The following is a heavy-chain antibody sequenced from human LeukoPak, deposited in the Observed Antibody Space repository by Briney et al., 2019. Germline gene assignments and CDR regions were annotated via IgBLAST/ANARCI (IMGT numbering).Heavy chain of an antibody. D-gene: IGHD2-15*01. CDR1: GYTFTTYG. Sequence: PQASVKVSCKSSGYTFTTYGIIWVRQAPGQGLEWVAYISPSSGKTTSTREIQGRLTVTTDRTTSTPYMEVRSLRADDTAVYYCGREMWWSSSNCYLKPFGIWGQGTRVTISS. CDR3: GREMWWSSSNCYLKPFGI. V-gene: IGHV1-18*01. CDR2: ISPSSGKT. J-gene: IGHJ3*02.